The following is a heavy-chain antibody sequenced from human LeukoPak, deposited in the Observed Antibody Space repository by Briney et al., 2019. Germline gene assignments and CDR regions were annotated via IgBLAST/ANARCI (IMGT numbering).Heavy chain of an antibody. D-gene: IGHD1-26*01. J-gene: IGHJ6*02. CDR3: TKGENGMDV. V-gene: IGHV3-21*01. CDR2: ISDSSSYI. Sequence: GGSLRLSCAASGFTFSSYRMNWVRQAPGKGLEWVSSISDSSSYIYHADSVKGRFTISRDNAKNSVYLQMNSLRAEDTATYYCTKGENGMDVWGQGPRSPSP. CDR1: GFTFSSYR.